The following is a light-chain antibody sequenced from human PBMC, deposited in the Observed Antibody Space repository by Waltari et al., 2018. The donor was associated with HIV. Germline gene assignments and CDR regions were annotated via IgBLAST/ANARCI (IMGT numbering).Light chain of an antibody. Sequence: DIQLTQSPSTLTPSVGDRVTITCRASQSIGRWLAWFQQKPGKAPKLLIYEASSLERGVPSRFSGSGSGTEFTLTISSLQPDDFATYHCQQYHDPYTFGQGTKLEIK. V-gene: IGKV1-5*03. J-gene: IGKJ2*01. CDR3: QQYHDPYT. CDR2: EAS. CDR1: QSIGRW.